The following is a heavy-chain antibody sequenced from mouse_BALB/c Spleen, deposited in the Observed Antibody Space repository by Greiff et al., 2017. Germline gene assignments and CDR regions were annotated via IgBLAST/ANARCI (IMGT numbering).Heavy chain of an antibody. CDR2: IWGDGST. CDR1: GFSLTGYG. Sequence: VQLKESGPGLVAPSQSLSITCTVSGFSLTGYGVNWVRQPPGKGLEWLGMIWGDGSTDYNSALKSRLSISKDNSKSQVFLKMNSLQTDDTARYYCAKVYYRYDEDYYAMDYWGQGTSVTVSS. J-gene: IGHJ4*01. V-gene: IGHV2-6-7*01. D-gene: IGHD2-14*01. CDR3: AKVYYRYDEDYYAMDY.